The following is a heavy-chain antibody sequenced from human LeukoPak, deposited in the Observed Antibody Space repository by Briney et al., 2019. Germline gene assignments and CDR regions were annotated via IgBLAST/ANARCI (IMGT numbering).Heavy chain of an antibody. J-gene: IGHJ4*02. Sequence: PGGSLRLSCAASGFTVRSNYMSWVRQAPGKGLEWIGEINHSGSTNYNPSLKSRVTISVDTSKNQFSLKLSSVTAADTAVYYCARGDYSSGWLSKYYFDYWGQGTLVTVSS. V-gene: IGHV4-34*01. CDR2: INHSGST. CDR1: GFTVRSNY. D-gene: IGHD6-19*01. CDR3: ARGDYSSGWLSKYYFDY.